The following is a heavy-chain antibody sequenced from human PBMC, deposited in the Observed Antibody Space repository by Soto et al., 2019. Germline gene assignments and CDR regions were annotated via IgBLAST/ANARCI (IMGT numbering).Heavy chain of an antibody. D-gene: IGHD3-10*01. Sequence: GESLKISCAASGFTFSSYGMHWVRQAPGKGLEWVAVIWYDGSNKYYADSVKGRFTISRDNSNNTLYLQMNSLRAEDTAVYYCSSGLLWFGELSNFDHWGPRTLVTASS. CDR2: IWYDGSNK. CDR1: GFTFSSYG. CDR3: SSGLLWFGELSNFDH. J-gene: IGHJ4*02. V-gene: IGHV3-33*01.